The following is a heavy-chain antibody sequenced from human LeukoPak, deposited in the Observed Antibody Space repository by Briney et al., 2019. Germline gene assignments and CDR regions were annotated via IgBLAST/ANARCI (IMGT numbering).Heavy chain of an antibody. CDR2: IYYTGST. D-gene: IGHD2-15*01. V-gene: IGHV4-59*08. Sequence: SETLSLTCTVSGGSISSYYWSWIRQPPGKGLEWIGYIYYTGSTNYNPSLKSRVTISVDTSKNQFSLKLSSVTAADTAVYYCARLAPRYCSGCSCYPPFAFDIWGQGTMVTVSS. CDR1: GGSISSYY. CDR3: ARLAPRYCSGCSCYPPFAFDI. J-gene: IGHJ3*02.